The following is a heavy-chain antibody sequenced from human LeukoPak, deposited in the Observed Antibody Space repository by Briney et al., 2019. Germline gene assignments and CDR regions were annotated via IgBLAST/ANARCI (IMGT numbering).Heavy chain of an antibody. J-gene: IGHJ4*02. V-gene: IGHV4-59*11. CDR1: GGSMTTHH. CDR3: TTIKRGDIFGYFDF. CDR2: VFDSGRT. D-gene: IGHD5-18*01. Sequence: SETLSLTCTVSGGSMTTHHWDWIRQTPGKGLEWIGYVFDSGRTKVNPSLTSRVTLSTDTSKNQLSLRLSSVTAADTAVYYCTTIKRGDIFGYFDFWGQGTLVTVSS.